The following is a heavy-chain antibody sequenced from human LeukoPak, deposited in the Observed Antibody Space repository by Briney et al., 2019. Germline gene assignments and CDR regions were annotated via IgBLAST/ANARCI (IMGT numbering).Heavy chain of an antibody. Sequence: SVKVSCKASGGTFSSYAISWVRQAPGQGLEWMGRIIPIIGTANYAQKFQGRVTITTDESTSTAYMELSSLRSEDTAVYYCARDGYSSGWLESADYWGQGTLVTVSS. V-gene: IGHV1-69*05. CDR3: ARDGYSSGWLESADY. J-gene: IGHJ4*02. CDR1: GGTFSSYA. D-gene: IGHD6-19*01. CDR2: IIPIIGTA.